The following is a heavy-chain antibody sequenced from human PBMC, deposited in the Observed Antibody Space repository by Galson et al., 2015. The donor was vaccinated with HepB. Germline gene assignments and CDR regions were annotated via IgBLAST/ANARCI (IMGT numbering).Heavy chain of an antibody. J-gene: IGHJ6*02. V-gene: IGHV1-18*04. CDR2: ISAYNGNT. CDR1: GYTFTSYG. Sequence: SVKVSCKASGYTFTSYGISWVRQAPGQGLEWMGWISAYNGNTNYAQKLQGRVTMTTDTSTSTAYMELRSLRSDDTAVYYCATHRGIAVAGMDYYYYYGMDVWGQGTTVTVSS. D-gene: IGHD6-19*01. CDR3: ATHRGIAVAGMDYYYYYGMDV.